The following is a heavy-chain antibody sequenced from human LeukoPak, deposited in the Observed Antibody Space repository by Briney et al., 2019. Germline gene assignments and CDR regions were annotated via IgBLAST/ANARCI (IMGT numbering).Heavy chain of an antibody. J-gene: IGHJ4*02. Sequence: SETLSLTCAVYGGSFSGYYWSWIRQPPGKGLEWIGEINHSGSTNYNPSLKSRVTISVDTSKNQFSLKLSSVTAADTAVYYCARGWLDYDILTGHYTPYYFDYWGQGTLVTVSS. CDR3: ARGWLDYDILTGHYTPYYFDY. V-gene: IGHV4-34*01. CDR2: INHSGST. D-gene: IGHD3-9*01. CDR1: GGSFSGYY.